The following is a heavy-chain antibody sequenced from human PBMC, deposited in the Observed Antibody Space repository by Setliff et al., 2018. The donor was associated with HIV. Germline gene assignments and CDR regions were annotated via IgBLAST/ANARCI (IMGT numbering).Heavy chain of an antibody. CDR3: ARDPRYTSVWFRHGCVDF. D-gene: IGHD6-19*01. V-gene: IGHV1-18*01. CDR1: GYTFSSYG. CDR2: VSNEGDT. J-gene: IGHJ4*02. Sequence: ASVKVSCKASGYTFSSYGISWVRQAPGQGLEWVGWVSNEGDTNYAQKYQDRVTLTTDTTTTTAYMELRGLRSYDTAVYYCARDPRYTSVWFRHGCVDFWGQGTLVTVSS.